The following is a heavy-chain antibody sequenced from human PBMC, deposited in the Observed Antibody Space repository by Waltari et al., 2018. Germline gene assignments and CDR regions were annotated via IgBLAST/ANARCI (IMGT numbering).Heavy chain of an antibody. CDR2: IYYSGST. D-gene: IGHD3-10*01. V-gene: IGHV4-59*01. CDR1: GGSISSYY. CDR3: ARSGRYPRAFDI. J-gene: IGHJ3*02. Sequence: QVQLQESGPGLVKPSETLSLPCTVSGGSISSYYWSWIRQPPGKGLEWIGYIYYSGSTNYNPSLKSQVTISVDTSKNQFSLKLSSVTAADTAVYYCARSGRYPRAFDIWGQGTMVTVSS.